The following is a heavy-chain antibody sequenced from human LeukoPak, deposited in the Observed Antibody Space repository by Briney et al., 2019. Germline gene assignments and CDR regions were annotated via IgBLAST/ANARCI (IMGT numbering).Heavy chain of an antibody. Sequence: GASVKVSCKASGGTFSSYAISWVRQAPGQGLEWMGGIIPIFGTANYAQKFQGRVTITADESTSTAYMELSSLRSEDTAVYYCARLRRWLRLPSSVHAFNIWGQGTMVTVSS. D-gene: IGHD5-12*01. CDR3: ARLRRWLRLPSSVHAFNI. CDR2: IIPIFGTA. V-gene: IGHV1-69*13. J-gene: IGHJ3*02. CDR1: GGTFSSYA.